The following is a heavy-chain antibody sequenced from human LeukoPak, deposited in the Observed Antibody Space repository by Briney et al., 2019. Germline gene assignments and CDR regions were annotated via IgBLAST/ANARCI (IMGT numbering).Heavy chain of an antibody. CDR1: GFTVSSKY. CDR2: IYSGGST. J-gene: IGHJ6*02. V-gene: IGHV3-53*01. CDR3: ARDQQLVYYYYYGMDV. D-gene: IGHD6-13*01. Sequence: GGSLRLSCAASGFTVSSKYMSWVRQAPGKGLEWVSVIYSGGSTYYADSVKGRFTISRDNSKNTLYLQMNSLKAEDTAVYYCARDQQLVYYYYYGMDVWGQGTTVTVSS.